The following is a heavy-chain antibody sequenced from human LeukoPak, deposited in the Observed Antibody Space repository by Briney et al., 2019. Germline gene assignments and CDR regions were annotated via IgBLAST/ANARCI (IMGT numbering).Heavy chain of an antibody. D-gene: IGHD3-22*01. J-gene: IGHJ4*02. V-gene: IGHV3-23*01. CDR3: AILHGYYDGSGYWVQ. Sequence: GGSLRLSCAASGFTFGSYAMSWVRQAPGKGLEWVSFISPNADRTSKADSVEGRFTISRDNPRNTLYLQMNSLRDDDTAVYYCAILHGYYDGSGYWVQWGQGTLVTVSS. CDR2: ISPNADRT. CDR1: GFTFGSYA.